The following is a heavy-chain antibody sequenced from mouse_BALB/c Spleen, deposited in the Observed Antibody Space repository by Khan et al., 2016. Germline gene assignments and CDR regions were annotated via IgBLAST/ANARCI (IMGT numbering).Heavy chain of an antibody. CDR2: INTYTGEP. CDR1: GYTFTNYG. J-gene: IGHJ3*01. CDR3: VRRSIYYDYDGFAY. D-gene: IGHD2-4*01. V-gene: IGHV9-3-1*01. Sequence: QIQLVQSGPELKKPGETVKISCKAAGYTFTNYGMNWVKQAPGKGLKWMGWINTYTGEPTYADDFKGRFAFSLETSASTAYLQINNLKNEETATYFCVRRSIYYDYDGFAYWGQGTLVTVSA.